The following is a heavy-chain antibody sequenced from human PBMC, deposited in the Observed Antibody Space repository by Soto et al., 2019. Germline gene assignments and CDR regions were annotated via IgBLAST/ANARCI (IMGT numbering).Heavy chain of an antibody. J-gene: IGHJ5*02. CDR1: DASISRYY. Sequence: SETLSLTCTVSDASISRYYWSWIRQSPGKGLEWIGYLYNTGSTIYNPSLKSRVTISVDTSKNQFSLRLNSVTAADTAVYYCARLGASFEPLDPWGPGTLVTVSS. CDR2: LYNTGST. CDR3: ARLGASFEPLDP. V-gene: IGHV4-59*08.